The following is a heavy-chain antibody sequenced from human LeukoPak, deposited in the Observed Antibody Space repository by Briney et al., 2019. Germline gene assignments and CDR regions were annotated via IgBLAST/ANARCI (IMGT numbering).Heavy chain of an antibody. CDR2: ISYDGSNK. D-gene: IGHD3-10*01. CDR3: ASLTLWQSGVLDY. CDR1: GFTFSSYA. V-gene: IGHV3-30-3*01. J-gene: IGHJ4*02. Sequence: GRSLRLSCVAFGFTFSSYAMPWVRQAPGKGLEWVAVISYDGSNKYYADSVKGRFTISRDNSKNTLYLQMNSLRAEDTAVYYCASLTLWQSGVLDYWGQGTLVTVSS.